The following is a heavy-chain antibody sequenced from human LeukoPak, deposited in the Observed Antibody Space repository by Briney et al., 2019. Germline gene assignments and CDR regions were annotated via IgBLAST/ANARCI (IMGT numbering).Heavy chain of an antibody. CDR2: IYYNGST. J-gene: IGHJ4*02. Sequence: PSETLSLTCTVSGGSISGYYWNWIRQPPGKGLEWIGYIYYNGSTNYNPSLKSRVTMSLDTAKNQFSLKLSSVTAADTAVYHCARDSGSNFDYWGQGTLVTVSS. V-gene: IGHV4-59*01. CDR1: GGSISGYY. D-gene: IGHD2-15*01. CDR3: ARDSGSNFDY.